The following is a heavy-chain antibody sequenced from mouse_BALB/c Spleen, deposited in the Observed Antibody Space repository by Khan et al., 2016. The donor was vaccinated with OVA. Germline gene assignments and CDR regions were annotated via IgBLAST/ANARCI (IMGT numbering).Heavy chain of an antibody. D-gene: IGHD1-1*01. V-gene: IGHV5-17*02. CDR3: ATSYYNGYYFDY. CDR1: GFSFSSYG. J-gene: IGHJ2*01. CDR2: ISGDSSTI. Sequence: EVELVESGGGLVQPGGSRKLSCAASGFSFSSYGMHWVRQAPEKGLEWVAYISGDSSTIYYTDKVKGRFTISRDNTMNTLSHQVTSIMTEDTAVYYCATSYYNGYYFDYWGPETTLTVSS.